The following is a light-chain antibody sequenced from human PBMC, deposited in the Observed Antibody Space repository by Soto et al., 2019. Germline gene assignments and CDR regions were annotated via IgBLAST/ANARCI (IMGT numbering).Light chain of an antibody. V-gene: IGLV3-21*04. CDR3: QVWDIMTDNYG. Sequence: SYELTQPPSVSVAPEKTATITCGGNNIGNKRVHWYRQKPGQAPVLLISYDSDRPSGIPERFSGSNSENTATLTISRVEAGDEADYYCQVWDIMTDNYGFGSATKAPLL. CDR1: NIGNKR. J-gene: IGLJ1*01. CDR2: YDS.